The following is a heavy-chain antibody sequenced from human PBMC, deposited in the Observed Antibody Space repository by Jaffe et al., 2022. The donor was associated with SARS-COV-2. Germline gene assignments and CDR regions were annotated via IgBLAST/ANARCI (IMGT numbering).Heavy chain of an antibody. D-gene: IGHD4-17*01. CDR1: GYSFSNYW. Sequence: EVQLVQSGGEVRKPGESLRISCQGSGYSFSNYWVGWVRQLPGKGLEWMGIIYPGDSDTRYSRSFRGQVTISADKSINTAYLQWSSLKASDTAIYYCARRYTVTRGGMRDNAFDFWGQGTKVTVST. CDR2: IYPGDSDT. CDR3: ARRYTVTRGGMRDNAFDF. J-gene: IGHJ3*01. V-gene: IGHV5-51*01.